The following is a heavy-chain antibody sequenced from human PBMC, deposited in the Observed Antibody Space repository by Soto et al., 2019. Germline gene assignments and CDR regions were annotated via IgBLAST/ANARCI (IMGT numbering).Heavy chain of an antibody. CDR3: AKGDYYYYYMDV. CDR2: ISWNGGSV. V-gene: IGHV3-9*01. CDR1: GFTFDDYA. J-gene: IGHJ6*03. Sequence: GGSLRLSCAASGFTFDDYAMHWVRQAPGKGLEWVSGISWNGGSVGYADSVKGRFTISRDNAKNSVYLQMNSLRAENTALYYCAKGDYYYYYMDVWGKGTTVTVS.